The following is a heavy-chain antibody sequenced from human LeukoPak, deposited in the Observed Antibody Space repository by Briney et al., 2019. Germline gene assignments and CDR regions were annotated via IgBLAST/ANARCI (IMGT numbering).Heavy chain of an antibody. CDR1: GGSISSYY. CDR2: IYYSGST. D-gene: IGHD4-17*01. J-gene: IGHJ4*02. CDR3: ARATHYGVLAP. Sequence: PSETLSLTCTVSGGSISSYYWSWIRQPPGKGLEWIGYIYYSGSTNYNPSLKSRVTISVDTSKNQFSLKLSSVTAADTAVYYCARATHYGVLAPWGQGTLVTVSS. V-gene: IGHV4-59*01.